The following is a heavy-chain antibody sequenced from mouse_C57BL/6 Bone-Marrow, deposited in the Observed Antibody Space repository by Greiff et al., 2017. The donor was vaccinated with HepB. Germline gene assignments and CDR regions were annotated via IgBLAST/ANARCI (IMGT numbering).Heavy chain of an antibody. CDR1: GYTFTDYE. V-gene: IGHV1-15*01. CDR2: IDPETGGT. D-gene: IGHD1-1*01. Sequence: VQLQESGAELVRPGASVTLSCKASGYTFTDYEMHWVKQTPVHGLEWIGAIDPETGGTAYNQKFKGKAILTADKSSSTAYMELRSLTSEDSAVYYCTRGTTVVAPYYAMDYWGQGTSVTVSS. CDR3: TRGTTVVAPYYAMDY. J-gene: IGHJ4*01.